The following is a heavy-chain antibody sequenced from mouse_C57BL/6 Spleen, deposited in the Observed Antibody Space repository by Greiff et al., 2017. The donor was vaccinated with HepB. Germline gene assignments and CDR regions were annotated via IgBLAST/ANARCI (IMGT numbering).Heavy chain of an antibody. CDR3: ARAITTVAGAMDY. CDR1: GYTFTSYW. CDR2: INPSSGYT. J-gene: IGHJ4*01. D-gene: IGHD1-1*01. V-gene: IGHV1-7*01. Sequence: QVQLKESGAELAKPGASVKLSCKASGYTFTSYWMHWVKQRPGQGLEWIGYINPSSGYTKYNQKFKDKATLTADKSSSTAYMQLSSLTYEDSAVYYCARAITTVAGAMDYWGQGTSVTVSS.